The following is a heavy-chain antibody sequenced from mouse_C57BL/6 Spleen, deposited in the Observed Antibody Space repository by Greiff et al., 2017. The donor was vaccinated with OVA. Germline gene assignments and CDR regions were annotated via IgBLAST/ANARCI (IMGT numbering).Heavy chain of an antibody. D-gene: IGHD1-1*01. CDR3: ARDLYYYGSSGYVDY. Sequence: EVKVVESEGGLVQPGSSMKLSCTASGFTFSDYYMAWVRQVPEKGLEWVANINYDGSSTYYLDSLKSRFIISRDNAKNILYLQMSSLKSEDTATYYCARDLYYYGSSGYVDYWGQGTTLTVSS. CDR1: GFTFSDYY. J-gene: IGHJ2*01. CDR2: INYDGSST. V-gene: IGHV5-16*01.